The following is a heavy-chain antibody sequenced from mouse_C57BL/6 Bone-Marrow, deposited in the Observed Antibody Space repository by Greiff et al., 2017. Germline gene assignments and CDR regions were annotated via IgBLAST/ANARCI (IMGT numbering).Heavy chain of an antibody. V-gene: IGHV5-9-1*02. Sequence: EVKLVESGEGLVKPGGSLKLSCAASGFTFSSYAMSWVRQTPEKRLEWVAYISSGGDYIYYADTVKGRFTISRDNARNTLYLQMSSLKSEDTAMYYCTRGSNYVPYYFDYWGQGTTLTVSS. J-gene: IGHJ2*01. CDR1: GFTFSSYA. CDR2: ISSGGDYI. D-gene: IGHD2-5*01. CDR3: TRGSNYVPYYFDY.